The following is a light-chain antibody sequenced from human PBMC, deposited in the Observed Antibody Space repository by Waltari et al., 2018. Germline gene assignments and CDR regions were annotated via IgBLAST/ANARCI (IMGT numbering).Light chain of an antibody. CDR2: RKN. J-gene: IGLJ6*01. V-gene: IGLV1-47*01. CDR3: AAWDDSLSGNV. Sequence: QSVLTQPPSASGTPGPRVTISCSGSSSHIGSNYVYWYQQLPGTAPKLLIYRKNQRPSGVPDRFSGSKSGTSASLAISGLRSEDEADYYCAAWDDSLSGNVFGSGTKVTVL. CDR1: SSHIGSNY.